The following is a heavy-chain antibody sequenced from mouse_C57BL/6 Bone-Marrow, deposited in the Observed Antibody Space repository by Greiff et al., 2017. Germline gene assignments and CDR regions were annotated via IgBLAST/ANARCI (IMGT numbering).Heavy chain of an antibody. D-gene: IGHD2-5*01. CDR1: GYSITSGYD. V-gene: IGHV3-1*01. Sequence: EVQLVESGPGMVKPSQSLSLTCTVTGYSITSGYDWHWIRHFPGNKLEWMGYISYSGSTNYNPSLKSRISITHDTSKNHFFLKLNSVTTEDTATYYCAREAYYSNYVGYWGQGTTLTVSS. CDR3: AREAYYSNYVGY. CDR2: ISYSGST. J-gene: IGHJ2*01.